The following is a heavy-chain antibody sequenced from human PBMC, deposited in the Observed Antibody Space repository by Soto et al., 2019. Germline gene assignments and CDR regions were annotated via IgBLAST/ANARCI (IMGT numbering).Heavy chain of an antibody. V-gene: IGHV5-51*01. Sequence: PGESLKISCKGSGYTFTNYYIGWVRQMPGKGLERMGIIYPDDSTTRYSPSFQGQVTISADKSISTAFLQWSSLRASDTAMYYCARLRTSVTTEDAFDIWGPGTMVTVSS. CDR1: GYTFTNYY. CDR3: ARLRTSVTTEDAFDI. D-gene: IGHD4-17*01. J-gene: IGHJ3*02. CDR2: IYPDDSTT.